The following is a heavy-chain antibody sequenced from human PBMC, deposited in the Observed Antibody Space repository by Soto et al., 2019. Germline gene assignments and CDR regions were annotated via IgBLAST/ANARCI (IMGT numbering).Heavy chain of an antibody. V-gene: IGHV3-21*04. CDR2: ISSSSSYI. Sequence: GVLRRSCSASGFTLSNYTINWVRQAPGKGLEWVSSISSSSSYIFYADSVKGRFTFSRDTAKNSLYLHMNSLRAEDTALYYCAKDRPRRTSGYFFDYWGQGTPVTVSS. CDR1: GFTLSNYT. D-gene: IGHD1-1*01. J-gene: IGHJ4*02. CDR3: AKDRPRRTSGYFFDY.